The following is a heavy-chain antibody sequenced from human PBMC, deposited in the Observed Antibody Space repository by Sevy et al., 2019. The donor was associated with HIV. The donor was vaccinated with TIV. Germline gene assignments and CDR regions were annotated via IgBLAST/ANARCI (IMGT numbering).Heavy chain of an antibody. D-gene: IGHD1-26*01. V-gene: IGHV1-18*01. CDR3: TRDTWELLTGIAYYYSGMDV. Sequence: ASVKVSCQSSGYNFNIYTIHWVRQARGQGLEWVGRISPYDGDTDYAHNFHGGVSLTMDTSTSTAYLGLTSLRSDDTAVYFGTRDTWELLTGIAYYYSGMDVWGQGTTVTVSS. J-gene: IGHJ6*02. CDR2: ISPYDGDT. CDR1: GYNFNIYT.